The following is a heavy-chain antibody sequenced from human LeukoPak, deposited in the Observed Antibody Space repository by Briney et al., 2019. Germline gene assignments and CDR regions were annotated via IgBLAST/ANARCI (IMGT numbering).Heavy chain of an antibody. CDR2: FDPEDGET. J-gene: IGHJ4*02. CDR1: GYTLTELS. CDR3: ARDRRHYYDSSAYDY. V-gene: IGHV1-24*01. Sequence: ASVKVSCKVSGYTLTELSMHWVRQAPGKGLEWMGGFDPEDGETIYAQKFQGRVTITRDTSASTAYMELSSLRSEDTAVYYCARDRRHYYDSSAYDYWGQGTLVTVSS. D-gene: IGHD3-22*01.